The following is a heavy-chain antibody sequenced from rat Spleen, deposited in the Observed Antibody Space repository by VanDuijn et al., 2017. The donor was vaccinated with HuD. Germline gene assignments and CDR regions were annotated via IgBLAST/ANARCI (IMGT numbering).Heavy chain of an antibody. CDR1: GFTFNNYW. CDR2: ITNTGDST. Sequence: EVQLVESGGGLVQPGRSLKLSCVASGFTFNNYWMTWIRQAPGKGLEWVASITNTGDSTSSPDSVKGRFTISSDNAKTTLYLQMDSLRSEDTATYYCTRHDYPGVTTNWFTYWGQGTLVTVSS. D-gene: IGHD1-4*01. CDR3: TRHDYPGVTTNWFTY. V-gene: IGHV5-31*01. J-gene: IGHJ3*01.